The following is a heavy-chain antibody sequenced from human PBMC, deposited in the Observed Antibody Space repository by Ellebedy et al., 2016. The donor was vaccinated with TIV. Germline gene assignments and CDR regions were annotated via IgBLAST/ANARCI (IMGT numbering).Heavy chain of an antibody. J-gene: IGHJ4*02. V-gene: IGHV3-11*03. D-gene: IGHD1-26*01. Sequence: GESLKISCEASGFAFSDHYMTWIRQAPGKGLQWVSDPRQLFSWIRYADSVKGRFTISRDNAKNSLHLEMTNRRVEETAVYYCAAVRLLRGATGFFDAWGPGTLVTVSS. CDR2: PRQLFSWI. CDR1: GFAFSDHY. CDR3: AAVRLLRGATGFFDA.